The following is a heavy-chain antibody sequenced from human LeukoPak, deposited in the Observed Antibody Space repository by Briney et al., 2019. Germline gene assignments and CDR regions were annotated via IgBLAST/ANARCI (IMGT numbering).Heavy chain of an antibody. D-gene: IGHD6-19*01. CDR1: GFTFSSYD. Sequence: GRSLRLSCAASGFTFSSYDIHWVRQAPAKGLEWVAVISHDGSNKYYADSVKGRFTISRDNSKNTLYLQMNSLRAEDTAVYYCAKDLGNDWYYDTFDYWGQGTLVTVSS. V-gene: IGHV3-30*18. CDR2: ISHDGSNK. CDR3: AKDLGNDWYYDTFDY. J-gene: IGHJ4*02.